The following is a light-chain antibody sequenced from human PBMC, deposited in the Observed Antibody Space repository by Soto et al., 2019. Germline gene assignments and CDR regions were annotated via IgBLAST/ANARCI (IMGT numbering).Light chain of an antibody. V-gene: IGKV3-15*01. CDR2: GAS. Sequence: EIVMTQSPATLSVSPGERATLSCRASQSVSSNLAWYQQKPGQAPRLLIYGASTRATGIPARFSGSGSGTEFTLTISSLQSEDFAVYYCQPYNNWPFSLTFGGGTKVEIK. J-gene: IGKJ4*01. CDR1: QSVSSN. CDR3: QPYNNWPFSLT.